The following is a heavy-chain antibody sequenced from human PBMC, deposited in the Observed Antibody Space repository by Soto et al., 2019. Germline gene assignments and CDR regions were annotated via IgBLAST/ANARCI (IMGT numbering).Heavy chain of an antibody. CDR3: AKGVTGTTHDGGYMDV. Sequence: GGSLRLSCAASVFTFSSYAMSWVRQAPGKGLEWVSAISGSGGGTYYADSVKGRFTISRDNSKNTLYLQMNSLRAEDTAVYYCAKGVTGTTHDGGYMDVWGKGTTVTVSS. V-gene: IGHV3-23*01. D-gene: IGHD1-7*01. J-gene: IGHJ6*03. CDR2: ISGSGGGT. CDR1: VFTFSSYA.